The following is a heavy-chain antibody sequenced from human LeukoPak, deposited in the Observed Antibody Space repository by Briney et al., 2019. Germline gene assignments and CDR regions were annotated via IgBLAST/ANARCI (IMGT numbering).Heavy chain of an antibody. J-gene: IGHJ4*02. Sequence: PSETLSLTCTVSGGSISSGGYYWGWIRQPPGKGLEWIGSIYYSGSTYYNPSLKSRVTISVDTSKNQFSLKLSSVTAADTAVYYCAQLENYYGSGSYSYYWGQGTLVTVSS. CDR3: AQLENYYGSGSYSYY. CDR2: IYYSGST. CDR1: GGSISSGGYY. D-gene: IGHD3-10*01. V-gene: IGHV4-39*01.